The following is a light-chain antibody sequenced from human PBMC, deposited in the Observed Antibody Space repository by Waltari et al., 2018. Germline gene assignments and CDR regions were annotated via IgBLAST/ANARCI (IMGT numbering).Light chain of an antibody. CDR1: QPVSSSY. J-gene: IGKJ2*01. CDR3: QQYGPSYT. Sequence: EIVLTQSPGTLSLSSGERATLSCRASQPVSSSYLAWYQQIPGRAPRLLIYDASNRATGIPDRFIAGGSGTDFTLTITRLEPEDVAVYYCQQYGPSYTFGQGTKLEI. CDR2: DAS. V-gene: IGKV3-20*01.